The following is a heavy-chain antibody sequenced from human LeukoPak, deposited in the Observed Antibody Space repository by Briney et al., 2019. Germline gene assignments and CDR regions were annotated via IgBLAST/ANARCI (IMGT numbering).Heavy chain of an antibody. CDR1: GFTFSTYS. J-gene: IGHJ6*02. D-gene: IGHD5-12*01. CDR3: ARGPEMARPPYYHHGMDV. CDR2: SSSSGSTI. V-gene: IGHV3-11*01. Sequence: GVSLRLSCAASGFTFSTYSMSWIRQAPGKGLEWVSYSSSSGSTIYYADSVKGRFTISRDNAKNSLYLQMNSLRAEDTAVYYCARGPEMARPPYYHHGMDVWGQGTTVTVSS.